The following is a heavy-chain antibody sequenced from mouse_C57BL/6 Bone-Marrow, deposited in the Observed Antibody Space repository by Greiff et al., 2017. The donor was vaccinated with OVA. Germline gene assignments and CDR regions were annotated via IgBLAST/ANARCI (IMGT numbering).Heavy chain of an antibody. V-gene: IGHV1-42*01. J-gene: IGHJ4*01. CDR2: INPSTGGT. CDR1: GYSFTGYY. Sequence: VQLQQSGPELVKPGASVKISCKASGYSFTGYYMNWVKQSPEKSLEWIGEINPSTGGTTYNQKFKAKATLTVDKPSSTAYMQLSSLTSEDSAVYYCARRDYYDYDEAMDYWGQGTSVTVSS. CDR3: ARRDYYDYDEAMDY. D-gene: IGHD2-4*01.